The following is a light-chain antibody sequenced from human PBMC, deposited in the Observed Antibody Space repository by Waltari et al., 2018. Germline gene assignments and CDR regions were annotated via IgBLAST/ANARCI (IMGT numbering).Light chain of an antibody. CDR2: GAS. CDR1: QSVSRA. CDR3: QHYLRLPAT. V-gene: IGKV3-20*01. J-gene: IGKJ1*01. Sequence: CRASQSVSRALAWYQQKPGQAPRLLIYGASNRATGIPDRFSGSGSGTDFSLTISSLEPEDFAVYYCQHYLRLPATFGQGTKVEIK.